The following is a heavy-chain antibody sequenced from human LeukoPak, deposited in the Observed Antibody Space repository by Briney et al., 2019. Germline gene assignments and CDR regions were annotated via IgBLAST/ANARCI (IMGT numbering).Heavy chain of an antibody. CDR3: ARESPWTVPAAAFDY. Sequence: SETLSLTCAVYGGSFSGYYWSWIRQPPGKGLEWIGEINHSGSTNYNPSLKSRVTISVDTSKNQFSLKLSSVTAADTAVYYCARESPWTVPAAAFDYWGQETLVTVSS. V-gene: IGHV4-34*01. J-gene: IGHJ4*02. D-gene: IGHD2-2*01. CDR1: GGSFSGYY. CDR2: INHSGST.